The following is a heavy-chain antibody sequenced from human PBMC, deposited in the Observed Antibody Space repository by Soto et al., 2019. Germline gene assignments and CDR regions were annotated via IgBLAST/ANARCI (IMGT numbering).Heavy chain of an antibody. V-gene: IGHV4-31*03. CDR2: IYYSGST. J-gene: IGHJ4*02. CDR1: GGSISSGDYY. D-gene: IGHD1-1*01. Sequence: SEILSLTCTVSGGSISSGDYYWSWIRQHPGKGLEWIGYIYYSGSTYYNPSLKSRVTISVDTSKNQFSLKLSSVTAADTAVYYCARWPQLEPRFDYWGQGTLVTVSS. CDR3: ARWPQLEPRFDY.